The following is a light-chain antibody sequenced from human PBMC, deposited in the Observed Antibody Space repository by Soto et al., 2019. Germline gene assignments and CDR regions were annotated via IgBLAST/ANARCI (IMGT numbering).Light chain of an antibody. V-gene: IGKV3-20*01. CDR1: QSVSSSY. CDR2: GAS. Sequence: EIVLTQSPDTLSLSPWEIATLSCRASQSVSSSYLAWYQQKPGQAPRLLIYGASSRATGIPDRFSGSGSGTDFTLTISRLEPEDFAVYYCQQYGSSPWTFGQGTKVDIK. J-gene: IGKJ1*01. CDR3: QQYGSSPWT.